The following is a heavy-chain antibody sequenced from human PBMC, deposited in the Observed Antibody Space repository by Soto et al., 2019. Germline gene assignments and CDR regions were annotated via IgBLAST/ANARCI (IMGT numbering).Heavy chain of an antibody. V-gene: IGHV4-30-4*01. Sequence: QVQLQESGPGLVKPSQTLSLTCTVSGGSISSGDYYWSWIRQPPGKGLEWIGYIYYSGSTYYNPSLKSRVTISVDTSKNQFSLKLSSVTAADTAVYYCASGGISSSWYDNWFDPWGQGTLVTVSS. CDR3: ASGGISSSWYDNWFDP. CDR1: GGSISSGDYY. J-gene: IGHJ5*02. D-gene: IGHD6-13*01. CDR2: IYYSGST.